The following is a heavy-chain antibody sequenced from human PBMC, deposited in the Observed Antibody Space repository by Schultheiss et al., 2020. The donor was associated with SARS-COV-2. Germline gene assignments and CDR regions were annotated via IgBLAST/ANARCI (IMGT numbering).Heavy chain of an antibody. J-gene: IGHJ1*01. CDR2: IYHSGST. D-gene: IGHD6-13*01. V-gene: IGHV4-59*12. CDR1: GGSITSSY. CDR3: ARTVRVAAAGGYFQH. Sequence: SETLSLTCTVSGGSITSSYWSWIRQPPGKGLEWIGEIYHSGSTYYNPSLKSRVTISVDTSKNQFSLKVSSVTAADTAVYYCARTVRVAAAGGYFQHWGQGTLVTVSS.